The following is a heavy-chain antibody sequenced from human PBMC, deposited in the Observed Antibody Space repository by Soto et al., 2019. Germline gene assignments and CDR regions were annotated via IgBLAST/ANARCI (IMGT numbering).Heavy chain of an antibody. CDR2: ISGSGGST. Sequence: PWGALRLSCAASGFTFSSYAMSWVRQAPGKGLEWVSAISGSGGSTYYADSVKGRFTISRDNSKNTLYLQMNSLRAEDTAVYYCAKADTAMVKNYFDYWGQGTLVTVSS. CDR1: GFTFSSYA. J-gene: IGHJ4*02. CDR3: AKADTAMVKNYFDY. V-gene: IGHV3-23*01. D-gene: IGHD5-18*01.